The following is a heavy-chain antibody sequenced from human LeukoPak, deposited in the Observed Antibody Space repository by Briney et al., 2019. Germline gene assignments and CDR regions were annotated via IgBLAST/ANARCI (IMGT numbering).Heavy chain of an antibody. CDR3: ARLNYYDSSGSYYFDY. CDR1: GGSISSSSYY. J-gene: IGHJ4*02. Sequence: SETLSLTCTVSGGSISSSSYYWGWIRQPPGKGLEWIGSIYYSGSTYYNPSLKSRVTISVDTSKIQFSLKLSSVTAADTAVYYCARLNYYDSSGSYYFDYWGQGTLVTVSS. CDR2: IYYSGST. D-gene: IGHD3-22*01. V-gene: IGHV4-39*01.